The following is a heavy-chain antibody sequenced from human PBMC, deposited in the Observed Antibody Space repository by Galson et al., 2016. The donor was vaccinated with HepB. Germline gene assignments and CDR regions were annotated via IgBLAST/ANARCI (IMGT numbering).Heavy chain of an antibody. D-gene: IGHD1/OR15-1a*01. J-gene: IGHJ6*02. Sequence: SVKVSCKASGGTFSDYTINWVRQAPGQGLEWMGKIIPMFASVNYAQTFHGRVTISVDNSSNTVYMELSSLRSDDPALYYCAREDSEQSRYDGMDVWGQGTPVTVS. CDR2: IIPMFASV. CDR1: GGTFSDYT. V-gene: IGHV1-69*08. CDR3: AREDSEQSRYDGMDV.